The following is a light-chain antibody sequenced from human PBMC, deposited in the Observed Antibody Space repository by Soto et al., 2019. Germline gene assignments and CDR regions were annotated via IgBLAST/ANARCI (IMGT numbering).Light chain of an antibody. CDR1: QSINNW. CDR3: QQYKSFSLP. J-gene: IGKJ4*01. Sequence: DIQMTQSPSTLSASVGDRVTITCRASQSINNWLAWYQQKPGKAPKLLIYKTSDLECGVPSRFSGSGSGTAFSLTISSLQPDDFATYYCQQYKSFSLPFGGGTRVEVK. CDR2: KTS. V-gene: IGKV1-5*03.